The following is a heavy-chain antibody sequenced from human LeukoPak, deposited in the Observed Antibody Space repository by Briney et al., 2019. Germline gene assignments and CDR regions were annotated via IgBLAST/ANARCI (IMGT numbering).Heavy chain of an antibody. Sequence: PGGSLRLSCAASGFTVRSNYMSWVRQAPGKGLEWVSILYSGGNTYYPDSVKGRFTISRDNFKNTLYLQMNSLRAEDTAVYYCANWGTMIGPAFDIWGQGTMVTVSS. V-gene: IGHV3-66*01. CDR1: GFTVRSNY. D-gene: IGHD3-22*01. CDR2: LYSGGNT. J-gene: IGHJ3*02. CDR3: ANWGTMIGPAFDI.